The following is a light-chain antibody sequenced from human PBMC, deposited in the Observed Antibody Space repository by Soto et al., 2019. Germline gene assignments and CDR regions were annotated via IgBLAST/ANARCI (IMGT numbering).Light chain of an antibody. CDR1: SGSIASNY. J-gene: IGLJ2*01. V-gene: IGLV6-57*04. CDR2: DDN. Sequence: FILTQPHSVSESPGKTVTISCTRSSGSIASNYVQWYQQRPGSAPTTVIYDDNQRPSGVPDRFSGSIDSSSNSASLTISGLKTEDEADYYCQSYDSSNHVVFGGGTKVTVL. CDR3: QSYDSSNHVV.